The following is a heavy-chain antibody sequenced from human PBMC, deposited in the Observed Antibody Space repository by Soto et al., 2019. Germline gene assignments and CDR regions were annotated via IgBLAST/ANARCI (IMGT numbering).Heavy chain of an antibody. Sequence: QVQLVQSGAEVKKPGSSVKVSCKASGGTFSSYAISWVRQAPGQGLEWMGGIIPIFGTADYAQKFQGRVTITADESTSTAYVELSSLRSEDKAVYYCAKNPENYYYGMDVWGQGTTVTVSS. J-gene: IGHJ6*02. CDR2: IIPIFGTA. V-gene: IGHV1-69*12. CDR3: AKNPENYYYGMDV. CDR1: GGTFSSYA.